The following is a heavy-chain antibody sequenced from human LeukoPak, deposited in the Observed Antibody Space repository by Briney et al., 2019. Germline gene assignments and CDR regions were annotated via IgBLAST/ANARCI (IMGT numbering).Heavy chain of an antibody. CDR1: GFTFNSYA. V-gene: IGHV3-7*02. CDR2: VREDGNEK. Sequence: GGSLRLSCAASGFTFNSYAMRWVRQAPGKGPEWVATVREDGNEKYYADSVKGRFTISRDNAKNSLYLQMNSLRDEDTAVYYCARGANWVSRILDFWGQGTLVTVSS. D-gene: IGHD4/OR15-4a*01. CDR3: ARGANWVSRILDF. J-gene: IGHJ4*02.